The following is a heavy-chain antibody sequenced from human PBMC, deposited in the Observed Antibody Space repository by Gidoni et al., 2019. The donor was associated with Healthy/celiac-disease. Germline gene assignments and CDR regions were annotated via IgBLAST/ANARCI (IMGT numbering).Heavy chain of an antibody. CDR1: GGTFSSYA. D-gene: IGHD3-22*01. V-gene: IGHV1-69*01. CDR3: ARDSDYYDSSGYYIWYFDL. Sequence: QVQLVQSGAEVKKPGSSVKVSCKASGGTFSSYAISWVRQAPGQGLEWMGGIIPIFGTANDAQKFQGRVTITADESTSTAYMELSSLRSEDTAVYYCARDSDYYDSSGYYIWYFDLWGRGTLVTVSS. J-gene: IGHJ2*01. CDR2: IIPIFGTA.